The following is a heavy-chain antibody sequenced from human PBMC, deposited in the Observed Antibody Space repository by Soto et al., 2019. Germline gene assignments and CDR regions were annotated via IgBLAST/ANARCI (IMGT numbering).Heavy chain of an antibody. D-gene: IGHD6-19*01. J-gene: IGHJ6*02. V-gene: IGHV1-18*01. CDR3: ARDETSREWLVGHYYYYGMDV. CDR1: GYTFTSYG. Sequence: QVQLVQSGAEVKKPGASVKVSCKASGYTFTSYGISWVRQAPGQGLEWMGWISAYNGNTKYAQKLQGRVTMTTDTSTXXAXKXXRSLRSDDTAVYYCARDETSREWLVGHYYYYGMDVWGQGTTVTVSS. CDR2: ISAYNGNT.